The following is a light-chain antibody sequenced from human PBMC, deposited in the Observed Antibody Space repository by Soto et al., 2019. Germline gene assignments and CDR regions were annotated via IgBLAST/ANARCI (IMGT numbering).Light chain of an antibody. Sequence: EIVLTPSPATLSLSPGERATLSCRASPSVTNFLAWYQQKPGQAPRLLIYGAFNRATGIPARLSGSGSGTDFTLTISSLEPEDSAIYYCQQRNIWPPVTFGQGTRLEIK. J-gene: IGKJ5*01. CDR1: PSVTNF. CDR3: QQRNIWPPVT. V-gene: IGKV3-11*01. CDR2: GAF.